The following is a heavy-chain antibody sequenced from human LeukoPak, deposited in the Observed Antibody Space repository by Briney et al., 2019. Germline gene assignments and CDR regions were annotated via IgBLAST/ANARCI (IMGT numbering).Heavy chain of an antibody. CDR1: GGSFSGYY. J-gene: IGHJ4*02. CDR3: AGGVQARAVGHFDY. CDR2: INHSSST. Sequence: PSETLSLTCAVDGGSFSGYYWGWIRQPPGKVLGWIGEINHSSSTTYYPSHKRRVTISVDTTKNHFSLKLRSVTAADAAVYYCAGGVQARAVGHFDYWGQGTLVTVSS. D-gene: IGHD6-19*01. V-gene: IGHV4-34*01.